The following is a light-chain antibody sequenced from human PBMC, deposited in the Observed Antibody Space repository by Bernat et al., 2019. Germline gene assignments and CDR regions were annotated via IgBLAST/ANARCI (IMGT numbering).Light chain of an antibody. Sequence: QSALTQPPSASGSPGQSVTISCTGTSSDVGGYTYVSWYQQHPGKAPKLMIYEVSKRPSGVPDRFSGSKSGNTASLTVSGLQAEDEADYYCSSYAGSNHPYVFGTGTKVTVL. CDR1: SSDVGGYTY. V-gene: IGLV2-8*01. CDR3: SSYAGSNHPYV. J-gene: IGLJ1*01. CDR2: EVS.